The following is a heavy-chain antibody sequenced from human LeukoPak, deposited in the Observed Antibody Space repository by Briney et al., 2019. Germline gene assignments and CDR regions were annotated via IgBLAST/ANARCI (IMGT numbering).Heavy chain of an antibody. CDR1: GGTFSSYA. D-gene: IGHD3-22*01. Sequence: GSSVKVSCKASGGTFSSYAISWVRQAPGQGLEWMGGIIPIFGTANYAQKFQGRVTITTDESTSTAYMELSSLRSEDTAVYYCARGTPPYYYDSSGYGLDYWGQGTLVTVSS. CDR2: IIPIFGTA. V-gene: IGHV1-69*05. J-gene: IGHJ4*02. CDR3: ARGTPPYYYDSSGYGLDY.